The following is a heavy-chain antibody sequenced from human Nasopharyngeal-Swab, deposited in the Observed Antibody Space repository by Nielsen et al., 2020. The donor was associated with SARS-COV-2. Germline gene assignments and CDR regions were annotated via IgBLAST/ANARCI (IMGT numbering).Heavy chain of an antibody. J-gene: IGHJ4*02. CDR1: GGSFSGYY. V-gene: IGHV4-34*01. CDR2: INHSGST. CDR3: ARGARGYCSSTSCRYYFDY. Sequence: SETLSPTCAVYGGSFSGYYWSWIRQPPGKGLEWIGEINHSGSTNYNPSLKSRVTISVDTSKNQSSLKLSSVTAADTAVYYCARGARGYCSSTSCRYYFDYWGQGTLVTVSS. D-gene: IGHD2-2*01.